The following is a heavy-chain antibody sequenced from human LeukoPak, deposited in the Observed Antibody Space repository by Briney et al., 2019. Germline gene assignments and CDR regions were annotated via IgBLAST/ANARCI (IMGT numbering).Heavy chain of an antibody. CDR1: GFTFDDYA. J-gene: IGHJ4*02. CDR2: ISWNSVII. CDR3: AKGGKNYFYYFDY. D-gene: IGHD3-16*01. Sequence: GRSLRLSCAASGFTFDDYAMHWVRQAPGKGLEWVSGISWNSVIIGYADSVKGRFTISRDNAKNSLYLQMNSRRAEDTALYYCAKGGKNYFYYFDYWGQGTLVTVSS. V-gene: IGHV3-9*01.